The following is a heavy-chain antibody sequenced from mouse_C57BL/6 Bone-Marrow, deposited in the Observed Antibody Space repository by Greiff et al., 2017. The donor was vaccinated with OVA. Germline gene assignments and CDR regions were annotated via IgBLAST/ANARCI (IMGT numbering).Heavy chain of an antibody. CDR3: AREEFITTVVELGYYAMDY. CDR2: IDPNSGGT. Sequence: QVQLKQPGAELVKPGASVKLSCKASGYTFTSYWMHWVKQRPGRGLEWIGRIDPNSGGTKYNEKFKSKATLTVDKPSSTAYMQLSSLTSEDSAVYYCAREEFITTVVELGYYAMDYWGQGTSVTVSS. CDR1: GYTFTSYW. J-gene: IGHJ4*01. V-gene: IGHV1-72*01. D-gene: IGHD1-1*01.